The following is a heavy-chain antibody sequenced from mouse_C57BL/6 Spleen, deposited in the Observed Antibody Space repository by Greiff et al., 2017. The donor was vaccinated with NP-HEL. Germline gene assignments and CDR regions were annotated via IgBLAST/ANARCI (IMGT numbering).Heavy chain of an antibody. Sequence: QVQLPQPGAELVKPGASVKLSCKASGYTFTSYWMHWVKQRPGQGLEWIGMIHPNSGSTNYNEKFKSKATLTVDKSSSTAYMQLSSLTSEDSAVYYCARKDSNYGFAYWGQGTLVTVSA. CDR3: ARKDSNYGFAY. D-gene: IGHD2-5*01. V-gene: IGHV1-64*01. CDR2: IHPNSGST. CDR1: GYTFTSYW. J-gene: IGHJ3*01.